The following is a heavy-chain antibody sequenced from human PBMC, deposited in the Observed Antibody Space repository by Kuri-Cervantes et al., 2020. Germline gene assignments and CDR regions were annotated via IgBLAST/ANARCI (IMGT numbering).Heavy chain of an antibody. CDR2: ISSISSII. CDR3: AKGHYYDSGGAPGDAFDI. Sequence: GGSLRLSCAASGFTFSSYGMHWVRQAPGKGLEWVSYISSISSIIYYTDSVKGRFTISRDNSKNTLYLQMNSLRAEDTALYYCAKGHYYDSGGAPGDAFDIWSQGTMVTDSS. V-gene: IGHV3-48*01. J-gene: IGHJ3*02. CDR1: GFTFSSYG. D-gene: IGHD3-22*01.